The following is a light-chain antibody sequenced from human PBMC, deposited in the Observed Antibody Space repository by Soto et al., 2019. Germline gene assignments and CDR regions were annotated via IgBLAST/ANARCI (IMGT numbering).Light chain of an antibody. CDR3: LQDYNYPRT. J-gene: IGKJ1*01. CDR2: GTS. CDR1: QDIRTD. V-gene: IGKV1-6*01. Sequence: AIQMTQSPPSLSASVGDRVTISCRASQDIRTDLGWYQQRPGEAPKLLIYGTSTLQSGVPSRFSGSGSGTDFTLTISSLQPEDFATYYCLQDYNYPRTFGQGTKVVVK.